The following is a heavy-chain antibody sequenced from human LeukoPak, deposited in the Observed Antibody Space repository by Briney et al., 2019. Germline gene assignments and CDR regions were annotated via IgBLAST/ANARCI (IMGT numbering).Heavy chain of an antibody. V-gene: IGHV1-69*01. D-gene: IGHD5-18*01. J-gene: IGHJ6*03. Sequence: SVKVSCKASRGTFSSYAISWVRQAPGQGLEWMGGIIPIFGTANYAQKFQGRVTITADESTSTAYMELSSLRSEDTAVYYCARARIRLLYYYYYMDVWGKGTTVTVSS. CDR3: ARARIRLLYYYYYMDV. CDR1: RGTFSSYA. CDR2: IIPIFGTA.